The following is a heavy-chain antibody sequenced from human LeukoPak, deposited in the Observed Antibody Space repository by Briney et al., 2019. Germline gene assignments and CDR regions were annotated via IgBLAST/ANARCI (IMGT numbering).Heavy chain of an antibody. CDR1: GGFISIGGYY. D-gene: IGHD1-14*01. CDR2: IYDSGTT. J-gene: IGHJ4*02. CDR3: ARGGDRRGFDF. V-gene: IGHV4-31*03. Sequence: NASETLSLTCTVSGGFISIGGYYWSWIRQHPGKGLEWIGYIYDSGTTYYSPALQSRVTISIDTSDNRFSLNLRSVIAPSPAVYYCARGGDRRGFDFWGQGILVTVSS.